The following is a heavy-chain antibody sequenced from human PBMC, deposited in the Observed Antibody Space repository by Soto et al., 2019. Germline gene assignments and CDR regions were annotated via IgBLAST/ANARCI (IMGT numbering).Heavy chain of an antibody. CDR3: ARDLYGQVGMDV. CDR2: IYYSGST. D-gene: IGHD3-10*01. J-gene: IGHJ6*02. CDR1: GGSIIRGDYY. Sequence: PSETLSLTCTVSGGSIIRGDYYWIWIRQPPGKGLEWIGYIYYSGSTYYNPSLKSRVTILVDTSKNQFSLKLSSVTAADTAVYYCARDLYGQVGMDVWGQGTTVTVSS. V-gene: IGHV4-30-4*01.